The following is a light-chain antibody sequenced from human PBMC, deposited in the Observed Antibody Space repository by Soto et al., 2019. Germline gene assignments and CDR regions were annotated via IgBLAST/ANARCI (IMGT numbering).Light chain of an antibody. V-gene: IGKV3-11*01. CDR3: QQRSSWPS. CDR1: QSVSTY. J-gene: IGKJ5*01. Sequence: DIVLTQSPATLSLSPGERATLSCRASQSVSTYLAWYQQKPGQAPRLLIYDASNRATGIPARFSGSGSGTDFTLTISSLEPEDFAVYHCQQRSSWPSFGQGTRLAI. CDR2: DAS.